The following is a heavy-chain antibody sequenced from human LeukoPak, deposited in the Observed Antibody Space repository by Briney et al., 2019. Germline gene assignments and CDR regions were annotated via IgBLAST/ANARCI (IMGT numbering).Heavy chain of an antibody. J-gene: IGHJ6*02. D-gene: IGHD3-9*01. CDR1: GFTFSSYA. V-gene: IGHV3-30-3*01. CDR2: ISYDGSNK. CDR3: ARGEWYDILTGESYYYYGMDV. Sequence: GGSLRLSCAASGFTFSSYAMHWVRQAPGKGLEWVAVISYDGSNKYYADSVKGRFTISRDNSKNTLYLQMNSLRAEDTAVYYCARGEWYDILTGESYYYYGMDVWGQGTTVTVSS.